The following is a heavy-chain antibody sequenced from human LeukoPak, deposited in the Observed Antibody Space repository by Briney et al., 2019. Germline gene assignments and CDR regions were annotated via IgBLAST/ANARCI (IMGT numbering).Heavy chain of an antibody. CDR2: TYYRSKWYN. CDR3: ARGSLRYYYMDV. D-gene: IGHD2-15*01. CDR1: GDSVSSNSAA. Sequence: SQTLTLTCAISGDSVSSNSAAWNWIRQSPSRGLEWLGRTYYRSKWYNDYAVSVKSRISINPDTSKNQFSLPLNSVTPEDTAVYYCARGSLRYYYMDVWGKGNTVTISS. J-gene: IGHJ6*03. V-gene: IGHV6-1*01.